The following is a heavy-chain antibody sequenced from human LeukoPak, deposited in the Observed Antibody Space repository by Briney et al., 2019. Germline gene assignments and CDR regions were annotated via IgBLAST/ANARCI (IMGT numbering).Heavy chain of an antibody. V-gene: IGHV4-4*07. J-gene: IGHJ5*02. CDR2: IYTSGST. Sequence: SETLSLTCTVSGGSISNYYWSWIRQPAGKGLEWIGRIYTSGSTNYDPSLKSRVTMSVDTSKNQFSLKLSSVTAADTAVYYCARGYSSSWYVGRSPNWFDPWGQGTLVTVSS. CDR1: GGSISNYY. D-gene: IGHD6-13*01. CDR3: ARGYSSSWYVGRSPNWFDP.